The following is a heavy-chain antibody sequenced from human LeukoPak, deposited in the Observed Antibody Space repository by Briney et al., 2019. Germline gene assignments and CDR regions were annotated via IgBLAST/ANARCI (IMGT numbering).Heavy chain of an antibody. D-gene: IGHD2-15*01. CDR1: GYTFTGYY. CDR3: AALGYCSGGSCYYIDY. J-gene: IGHJ4*02. Sequence: ASVKVSCKASGYTFTGYYMYWVRLAPGQRIEWMGWIIPNNGGTNYAQKFQVRVPMTRDTSIRTAYMELSRLRSDDTAVYYCAALGYCSGGSCYYIDYWGQGTLVTVSS. V-gene: IGHV1-2*02. CDR2: IIPNNGGT.